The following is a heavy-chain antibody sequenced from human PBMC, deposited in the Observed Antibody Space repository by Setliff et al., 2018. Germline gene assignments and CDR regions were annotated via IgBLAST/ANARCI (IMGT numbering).Heavy chain of an antibody. Sequence: GESLKISCKGSGYSFTNYWIGWVRQMPGKGLEWMGIIYPGDSDTRYSPSFQGHISISVDKSINTAYLEWSSLQASDTAMYYCARRADGYNDFFDSWGQGTLVTVSS. CDR2: IYPGDSDT. CDR1: GYSFTNYW. CDR3: ARRADGYNDFFDS. V-gene: IGHV5-51*01. J-gene: IGHJ4*02. D-gene: IGHD6-25*01.